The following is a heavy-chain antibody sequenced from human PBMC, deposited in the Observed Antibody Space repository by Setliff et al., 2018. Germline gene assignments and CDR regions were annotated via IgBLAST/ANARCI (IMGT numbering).Heavy chain of an antibody. D-gene: IGHD3-22*01. CDR1: GLTISNSA. J-gene: IGHJ6*03. CDR2: IYTGGSKT. CDR3: ARVGGGDYYDSSGYRRYYDYYYMDV. V-gene: IGHV3-23*03. Sequence: PGESLKISCAASGLTISNSAMTWVRLAPGKGLEWVSIIYTGGSKTYSADSVKGRFTISRDDSKNTLYLQMNSLRAEDTAVYYCARVGGGDYYDSSGYRRYYDYYYMDVWGKGTTVTVSS.